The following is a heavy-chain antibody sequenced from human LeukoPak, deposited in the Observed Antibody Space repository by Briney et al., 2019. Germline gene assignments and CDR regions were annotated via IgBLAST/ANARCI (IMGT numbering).Heavy chain of an antibody. CDR3: ARTPARRQWLSWFDP. CDR1: GDSINRYY. Sequence: SETLSLTCTVSGDSINRYYWNWIRQPPGKGLEWIGYIYYSGSANYSPSLKSRVTISVDTSKNQFSLKLSSVTAADTAVYYCARTPARRQWLSWFDPWGQGTLVTVSS. V-gene: IGHV4-59*01. CDR2: IYYSGSA. D-gene: IGHD6-19*01. J-gene: IGHJ5*02.